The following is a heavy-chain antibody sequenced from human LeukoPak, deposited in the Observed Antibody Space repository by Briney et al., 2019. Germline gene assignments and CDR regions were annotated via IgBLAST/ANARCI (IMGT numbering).Heavy chain of an antibody. CDR1: GYTFTGYY. CDR2: INPNSGGT. D-gene: IGHD6-19*01. J-gene: IGHJ4*02. V-gene: IGHV1-2*02. Sequence: GASVKVSCKASGYTFTGYYMHWGRQAPGQGLEWMGWINPNSGGTNYAQKFQGRVTMTRDTSISTAYMELSRLRSDDTAVYYCARSYSRGRVWLGYWGQGALVTVSS. CDR3: ARSYSRGRVWLGY.